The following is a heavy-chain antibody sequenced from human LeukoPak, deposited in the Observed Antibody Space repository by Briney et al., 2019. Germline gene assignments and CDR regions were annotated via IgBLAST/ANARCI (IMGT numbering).Heavy chain of an antibody. J-gene: IGHJ6*02. V-gene: IGHV1-2*06. D-gene: IGHD2-2*01. CDR3: AREKVRQSGMDV. CDR2: INPNADIT. Sequence: ASVKVSCKASGYTFTGYCVHWVRQAPGQGLEWIGRINPNADITTYAQKFQGRVTMTRDTSISTAYMELSRLRSDDTAVYYCAREKVRQSGMDVWGQGTTVTVSS. CDR1: GYTFTGYC.